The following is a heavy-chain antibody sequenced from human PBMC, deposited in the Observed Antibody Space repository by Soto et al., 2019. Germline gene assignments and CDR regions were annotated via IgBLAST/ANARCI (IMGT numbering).Heavy chain of an antibody. CDR1: GGTLSSYA. V-gene: IGHV1-69*01. CDR3: ARVRGGGPFDD. Sequence: SGKVSCKAAGGTLSSYAVGWVRQAPGQGLELMGGIIPIFVTANYAQKFQGRVTITADESTSTAYMELSSLRSEDTAVYYCARVRGGGPFDDWGQGTLVTVSS. J-gene: IGHJ4*02. D-gene: IGHD1-26*01. CDR2: IIPIFVTA.